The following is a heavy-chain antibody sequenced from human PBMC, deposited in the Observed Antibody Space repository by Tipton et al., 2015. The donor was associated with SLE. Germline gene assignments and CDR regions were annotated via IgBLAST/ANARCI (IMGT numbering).Heavy chain of an antibody. D-gene: IGHD1-7*01. CDR3: VKLGQQFSFEY. V-gene: IGHV5-10-1*01. Sequence: QLVQSGAEVKKPGESLRISCKVSGNSFTSYWINWVRQMPGKGLEWMGRIDPSDSYTNYSPSFQGHVTFSADQSISTAYLQWSSLRASDSAIYYCVKLGQQFSFEYWGQGTLITVSS. CDR1: GNSFTSYW. J-gene: IGHJ4*02. CDR2: IDPSDSYT.